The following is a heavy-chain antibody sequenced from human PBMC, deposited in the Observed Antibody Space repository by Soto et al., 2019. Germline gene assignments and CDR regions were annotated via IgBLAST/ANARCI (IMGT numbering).Heavy chain of an antibody. CDR1: GATFNSIA. Sequence: ASVKVSCKASGATFNSIAFTWVRQAPGQGLEWVGGIIPISRTTIYSQKFQGRVSMTADEATTTGYLELSSLRFEDTAVYFCVDHLDV. CDR2: IIPISRTT. V-gene: IGHV1-69*13. J-gene: IGHJ3*01. CDR3: VDHLDV.